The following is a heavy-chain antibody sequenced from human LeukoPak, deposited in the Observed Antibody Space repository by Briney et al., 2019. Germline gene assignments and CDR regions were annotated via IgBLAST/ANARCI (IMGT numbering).Heavy chain of an antibody. CDR1: GYTFTIYA. D-gene: IGHD4-17*01. Sequence: ASVKVSCKASGYTFTIYAMHWVRQAPGQRLEWMGWINAGNGNTKYSQKFQGRVTITRDTSASTAYMELSSLRSEDTAVYYCARDLRYGDSLTVYWGQGTLVTVSS. CDR3: ARDLRYGDSLTVY. V-gene: IGHV1-3*01. J-gene: IGHJ4*02. CDR2: INAGNGNT.